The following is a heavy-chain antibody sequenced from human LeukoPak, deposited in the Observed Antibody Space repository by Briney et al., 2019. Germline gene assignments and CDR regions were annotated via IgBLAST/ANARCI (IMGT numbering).Heavy chain of an antibody. Sequence: GGSLRLSCAASGFTFSSYAMHWVRQAPGKGLEYVSAISSNGGSTYYANSVKGRFTISRDNSKNTLYLQMGSLRAEDMAVYYCARGPYCSSTSCSTYYYYYMDVWGKGTTVTVSS. CDR2: ISSNGGST. J-gene: IGHJ6*03. D-gene: IGHD2-2*01. V-gene: IGHV3-64*01. CDR1: GFTFSSYA. CDR3: ARGPYCSSTSCSTYYYYYMDV.